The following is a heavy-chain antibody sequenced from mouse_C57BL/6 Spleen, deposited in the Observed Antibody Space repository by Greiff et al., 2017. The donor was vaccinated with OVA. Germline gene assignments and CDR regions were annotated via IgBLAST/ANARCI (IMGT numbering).Heavy chain of an antibody. V-gene: IGHV3-6*01. CDR2: ISYDGSN. CDR1: GYSITSGYY. Sequence: EVKLVESGPGLVKPSQSLSLTCSVTGYSITSGYYWNWIRQFPGNKLEWMGYISYDGSNNYNPSLKNRISITRDTSKNQFFLKLNSVTTEDTATYYCARADWDGPWFAYWGQGTLVTVSA. J-gene: IGHJ3*01. CDR3: ARADWDGPWFAY. D-gene: IGHD4-1*01.